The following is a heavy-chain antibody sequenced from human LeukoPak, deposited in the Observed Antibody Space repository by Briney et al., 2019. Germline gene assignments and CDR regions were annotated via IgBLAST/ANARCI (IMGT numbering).Heavy chain of an antibody. Sequence: GGSLRLSCAASGFTFSNFAMHWVRQAPGKGLEWVAVISYDGTTKYYADSVKGRFTISRDNSRNTLYLQMNNLRTEDTAVYYCASPYYYDGSSYYHFFDHWGQGTLVTVSS. V-gene: IGHV3-30*04. CDR1: GFTFSNFA. J-gene: IGHJ4*02. D-gene: IGHD3-22*01. CDR2: ISYDGTTK. CDR3: ASPYYYDGSSYYHFFDH.